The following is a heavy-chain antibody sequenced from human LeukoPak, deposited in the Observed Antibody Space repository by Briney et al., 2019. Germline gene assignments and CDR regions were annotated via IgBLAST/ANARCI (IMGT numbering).Heavy chain of an antibody. V-gene: IGHV1-2*04. J-gene: IGHJ6*02. CDR2: TNSNWGGT. CDR3: ARSPSGGAVAGTGYYYYGMDV. D-gene: IGHD6-19*01. Sequence: ASVKVSFKASVYTFTGHYMHGVGQPPGQGREGMGWTNSNWGGTNYAQKFPGWVTMTRDRSISTAYMEMSRLRSDDTAVYYCARSPSGGAVAGTGYYYYGMDVWGQGTTVTVSS. CDR1: VYTFTGHY.